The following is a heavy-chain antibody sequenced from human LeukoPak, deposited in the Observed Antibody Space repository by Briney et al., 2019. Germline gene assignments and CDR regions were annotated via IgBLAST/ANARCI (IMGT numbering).Heavy chain of an antibody. J-gene: IGHJ5*02. CDR3: TRELTENWFDP. V-gene: IGHV3-33*01. CDR2: IWYDGSNK. D-gene: IGHD3-9*01. Sequence: GGSLRLSCAASGFTFSSYGMHWVRQAPGKGLEWVAVIWYDGSNKYYADSVKGRFTISRDNSKNTLYLQMNSLKTEDTAVYYCTRELTENWFDPWGQGTLVTVSS. CDR1: GFTFSSYG.